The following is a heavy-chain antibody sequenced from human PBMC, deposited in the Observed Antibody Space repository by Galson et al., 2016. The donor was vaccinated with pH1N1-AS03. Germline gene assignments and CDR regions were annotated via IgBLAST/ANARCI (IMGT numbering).Heavy chain of an antibody. CDR2: ISYDGINI. Sequence: SLRLSCAASGFTFSSYGMHWLRQAPGKGLEWVAFISYDGINIYYADSVKGRLTISRDNSKNTLFLQMNSLRVGDTASYYCALGRRAALAGVPLDRWGQGTLVTVSS. D-gene: IGHD6-13*01. CDR3: ALGRRAALAGVPLDR. CDR1: GFTFSSYG. V-gene: IGHV3-30*03. J-gene: IGHJ4*02.